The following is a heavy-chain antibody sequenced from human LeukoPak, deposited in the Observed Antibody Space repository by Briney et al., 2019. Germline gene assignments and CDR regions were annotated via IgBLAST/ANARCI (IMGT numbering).Heavy chain of an antibody. CDR3: ARGGADSLLMLRKSVFDI. D-gene: IGHD3-16*01. CDR1: GFTFSSYV. J-gene: IGHJ3*02. CDR2: ISYDGSNK. Sequence: PGRSLRLSCAVSGFTFSSYVMHWVRQAPGKGLEWVAVISYDGSNKYYAESLKGRFTISRDNSKNTLYLQMNSLRAEDTAVYYCARGGADSLLMLRKSVFDIWGQGTMVAVSS. V-gene: IGHV3-30-3*01.